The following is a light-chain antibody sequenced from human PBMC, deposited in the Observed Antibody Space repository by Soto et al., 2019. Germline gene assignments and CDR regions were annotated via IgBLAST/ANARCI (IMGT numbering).Light chain of an antibody. J-gene: IGLJ1*01. CDR1: ISDVGSYNY. V-gene: IGLV2-14*03. CDR3: GSYTTNSNYV. Sequence: QSALTQPASVSGSPGQSITISCTGTISDVGSYNYVSWYQQYPGKAPKLMIYDVSTRPSGVSDRFSGSKSGNTASLTISGLRAEDEADYYCGSYTTNSNYVFGTGTKVTVL. CDR2: DVS.